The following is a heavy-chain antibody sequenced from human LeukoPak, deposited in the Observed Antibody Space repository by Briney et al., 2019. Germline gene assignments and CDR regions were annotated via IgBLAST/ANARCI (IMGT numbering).Heavy chain of an antibody. J-gene: IGHJ4*02. V-gene: IGHV4-34*01. Sequence: SETLSLTCAVYGGSFSGYYWSWIRQPPGKGLEWIGEINHSGSTNYNPSLKSRVTISVDTSKNQFSLKLSSVTAADTAVYYCARAPYYDSSGQVDYWGQGTLVTVSS. D-gene: IGHD3-22*01. CDR1: GGSFSGYY. CDR3: ARAPYYDSSGQVDY. CDR2: INHSGST.